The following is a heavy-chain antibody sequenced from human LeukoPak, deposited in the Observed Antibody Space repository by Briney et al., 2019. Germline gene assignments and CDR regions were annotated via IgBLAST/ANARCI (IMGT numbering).Heavy chain of an antibody. V-gene: IGHV4-4*07. CDR2: IYSSGSN. D-gene: IGHD5-12*01. CDR3: AREPTSGREPTSGRPLDY. J-gene: IGHJ4*02. CDR1: GDSISGSF. Sequence: PETLSLTCTDSGDSISGSFWSWIRQPAGKGLEWIGRIYSSGSNNYNPSLKSRVTMSLDTSKNHLSLNLSSVTAADTAVYYCAREPTSGREPTSGRPLDYWGQGTLVTVSS.